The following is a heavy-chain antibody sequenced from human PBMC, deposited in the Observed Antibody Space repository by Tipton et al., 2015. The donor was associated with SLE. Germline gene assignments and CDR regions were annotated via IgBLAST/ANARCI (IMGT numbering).Heavy chain of an antibody. Sequence: TLSLTCTVSGGSISSSSYYWGWIRQPPGKGLEWIGSIYYSGSTYYNPSLKSRVTISVDTSKNQFSLKLSSVTAADTAVYYCARSDYGSGSAGVFDYWGQGTLVTVSS. D-gene: IGHD3-10*01. CDR3: ARSDYGSGSAGVFDY. CDR2: IYYSGST. J-gene: IGHJ4*02. V-gene: IGHV4-39*01. CDR1: GGSISSSSYY.